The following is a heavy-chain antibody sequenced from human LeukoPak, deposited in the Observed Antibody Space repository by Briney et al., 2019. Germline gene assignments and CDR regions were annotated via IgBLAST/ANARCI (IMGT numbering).Heavy chain of an antibody. CDR2: IKQDGSEK. V-gene: IGHV3-7*03. Sequence: GGSLRLSCAASGFTFSDYYMSWIRQAPGKGLEWVANIKQDGSEKYYVDSVKGRFTISRDNAKNSLYLQMNSLRAEDTAVYYCARDYYGSGSYYPIRWDYYGMDVWGKGTTVTVSS. CDR3: ARDYYGSGSYYPIRWDYYGMDV. D-gene: IGHD3-10*01. CDR1: GFTFSDYY. J-gene: IGHJ6*04.